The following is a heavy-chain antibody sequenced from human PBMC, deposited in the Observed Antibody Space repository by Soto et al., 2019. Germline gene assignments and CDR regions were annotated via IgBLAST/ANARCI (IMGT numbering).Heavy chain of an antibody. V-gene: IGHV3-23*01. CDR2: ISGSGGST. Sequence: GGSLRLSCAASGFTFSSYAMSWVRQAPGKWLEWVSAISGSGGSTYYADSVKGRFTISRDNSKNTLYLQMNSLRAEDTAVYYCAKEARTVTRKPGYFQHWGQGTLVTVSS. CDR1: GFTFSSYA. D-gene: IGHD4-17*01. J-gene: IGHJ1*01. CDR3: AKEARTVTRKPGYFQH.